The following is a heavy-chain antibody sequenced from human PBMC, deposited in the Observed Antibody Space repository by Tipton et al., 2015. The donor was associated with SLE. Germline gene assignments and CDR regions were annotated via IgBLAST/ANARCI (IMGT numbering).Heavy chain of an antibody. Sequence: SLRLSCAASGFAFGSYNMVWVRQAPGKGLEWVSSFGGGRGSTYYADSVKGRFTISRDNSKNTLYLQMNSLRAEDTAVYYCARDRGGAYCGGDCLSAFDIWGQGTMVTVSS. J-gene: IGHJ3*02. CDR2: FGGGRGST. CDR3: ARDRGGAYCGGDCLSAFDI. D-gene: IGHD2-21*01. CDR1: GFAFGSYN. V-gene: IGHV3-23*01.